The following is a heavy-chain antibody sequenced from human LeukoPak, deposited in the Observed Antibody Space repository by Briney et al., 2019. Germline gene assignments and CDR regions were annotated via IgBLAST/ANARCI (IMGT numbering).Heavy chain of an antibody. D-gene: IGHD2-8*01. CDR2: ISYDGSNK. CDR3: ARAIMVYAGEYYFDY. J-gene: IGHJ4*02. V-gene: IGHV3-30-3*01. CDR1: GFTFSSYA. Sequence: PGGSLRLSCAASGFTFSSYAMHWVRQAPGKGLEWVAVISYDGSNKYYADSVKGRFTISRDNSKNTLYLQMNSLTAEDTAVYYCARAIMVYAGEYYFDYWGQGTLVTVSS.